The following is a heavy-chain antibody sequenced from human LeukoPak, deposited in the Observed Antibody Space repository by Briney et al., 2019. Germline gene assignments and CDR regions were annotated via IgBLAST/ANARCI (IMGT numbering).Heavy chain of an antibody. J-gene: IGHJ4*02. CDR3: ARVPLYSSGWYAEIDY. CDR2: ISSSGSTI. CDR1: GFTFSSYE. D-gene: IGHD6-19*01. V-gene: IGHV3-48*03. Sequence: RGSLRLSCAASGFTFSSYEMNWVRQAPGKGLEWVSYISSSGSTIYNADSVKGRFTISRDNAKNSLYLQMNSLRAEDTAVYYCARVPLYSSGWYAEIDYWGQGTLVTVSS.